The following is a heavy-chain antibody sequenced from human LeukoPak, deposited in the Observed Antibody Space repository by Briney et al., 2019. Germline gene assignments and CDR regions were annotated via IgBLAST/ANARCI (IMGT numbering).Heavy chain of an antibody. CDR2: ISGSGGTT. CDR1: GFTFSTYA. J-gene: IGHJ6*02. Sequence: GGSLRLSCAASGFTFSTYAMSWVRQAPGKGLEWVSRISGSGGTTYNADSVKGRFTISRDNSKNTLYLQMNSLRAEDTAVYYCAKAGPYLNYYYGMDVWGQGTTVTVSS. V-gene: IGHV3-23*01. D-gene: IGHD3-16*01. CDR3: AKAGPYLNYYYGMDV.